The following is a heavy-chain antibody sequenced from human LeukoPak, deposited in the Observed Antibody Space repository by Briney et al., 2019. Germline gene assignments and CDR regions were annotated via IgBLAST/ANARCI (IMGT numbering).Heavy chain of an antibody. V-gene: IGHV1-69*05. CDR1: GGTFSSYA. J-gene: IGHJ5*02. CDR3: AGGGIQLWLANPSTKGNWFDP. CDR2: SIPIFGTA. D-gene: IGHD5-18*01. Sequence: SVKVSCKASGGTFSSYAISWVRQAPGQGLEWMGRSIPIFGTANYARKFQGRVTITTDESTSTAYMELSSLRSEDTAVYYCAGGGIQLWLANPSTKGNWFDPWGQGTLVTVSS.